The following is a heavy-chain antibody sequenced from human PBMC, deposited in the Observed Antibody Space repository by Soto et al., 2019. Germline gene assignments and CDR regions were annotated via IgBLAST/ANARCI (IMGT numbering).Heavy chain of an antibody. J-gene: IGHJ3*02. D-gene: IGHD6-19*01. CDR2: ISYDGSNK. Sequence: QVQLVESGGGVVQPGRPLRLSCAASGFTFSSYGMHWVRQAPGKGLEWVAVISYDGSNKYYADTVKGRLTISRDNYKNPLFLETNSLRGEDTAVYYCAKDNGSGWDCLRGGDASDIWGQGTMVTVSS. V-gene: IGHV3-30*18. CDR1: GFTFSSYG. CDR3: AKDNGSGWDCLRGGDASDI.